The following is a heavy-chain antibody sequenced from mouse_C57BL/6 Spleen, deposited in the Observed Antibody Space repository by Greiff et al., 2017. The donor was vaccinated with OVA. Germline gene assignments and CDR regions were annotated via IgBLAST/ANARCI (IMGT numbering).Heavy chain of an antibody. CDR1: GFTFSDYY. J-gene: IGHJ4*01. Sequence: EVKLVESEGGLVQPGSSMKLSCTASGFTFSDYYMAWVRQVPEKGLEWVANINYDGSSTYYLDSLKSRFIISRDNAKNILYLQMSSLKSEDTATYYCARDTAPYAMDYWGQGTSVTVSS. V-gene: IGHV5-16*01. D-gene: IGHD1-2*01. CDR2: INYDGSST. CDR3: ARDTAPYAMDY.